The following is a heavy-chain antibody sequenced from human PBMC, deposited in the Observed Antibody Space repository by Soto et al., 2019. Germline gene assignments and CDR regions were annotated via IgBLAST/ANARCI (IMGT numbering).Heavy chain of an antibody. V-gene: IGHV4-30-2*01. J-gene: IGHJ4*02. Sequence: SETLSLTCTVSGGSISSGGYSWSWIRQPPGKGLEWIGYMYHSGSTYYNPSLKSRVTISVDTSKNQFSLKLTSVTAADTAVYNCARDKITGPGYWGQGTLVTVSS. CDR2: MYHSGST. D-gene: IGHD2-8*02. CDR3: ARDKITGPGY. CDR1: GGSISSGGYS.